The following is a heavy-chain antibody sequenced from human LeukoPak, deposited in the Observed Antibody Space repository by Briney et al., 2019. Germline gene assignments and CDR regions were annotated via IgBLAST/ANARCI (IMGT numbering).Heavy chain of an antibody. D-gene: IGHD4-11*01. CDR1: GFTFSSYA. J-gene: IGHJ4*02. Sequence: PGGSLRPACAASGFTFSSYAMSWVRQAPGKGLEWVSAISGSSGSTYYADSVKGRFTISRDNSKNTLYLQMNSLRAEDTAVYYCAKGGGDYNEGIDNWGQGELLSVSS. CDR2: ISGSSGST. V-gene: IGHV3-23*01. CDR3: AKGGGDYNEGIDN.